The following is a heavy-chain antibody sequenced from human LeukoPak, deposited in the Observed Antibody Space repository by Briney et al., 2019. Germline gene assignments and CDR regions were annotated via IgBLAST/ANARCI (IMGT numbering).Heavy chain of an antibody. J-gene: IGHJ4*02. Sequence: PGGSLRLSCAASGFTFSAHAMSWVRQTPGEGLESVSSISAGGDSTHYVDSVKGRFTISRDNSKNTLYQQMNSLRAEDTAVYFCAYLDSSGYYYGRLRYWGQGTPVTVSS. V-gene: IGHV3-23*01. CDR2: ISAGGDST. D-gene: IGHD3-22*01. CDR3: AYLDSSGYYYGRLRY. CDR1: GFTFSAHA.